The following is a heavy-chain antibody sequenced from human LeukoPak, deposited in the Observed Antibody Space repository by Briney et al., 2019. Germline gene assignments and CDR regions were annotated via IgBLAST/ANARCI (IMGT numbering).Heavy chain of an antibody. CDR2: IRHDGSEK. CDR1: GFTLSDYL. J-gene: IGHJ6*02. D-gene: IGHD6-13*01. Sequence: PGGSLRLSCVASGFTLSDYLMTWVRQAPGKGLEWVANIRHDGSEKYYVDSVKGRFTVSRDNAKNSLYLQLSSLRAEDTAVYYCARDAAPADTTYYYYGLDVWGHGTTVTVSS. V-gene: IGHV3-7*01. CDR3: ARDAAPADTTYYYYGLDV.